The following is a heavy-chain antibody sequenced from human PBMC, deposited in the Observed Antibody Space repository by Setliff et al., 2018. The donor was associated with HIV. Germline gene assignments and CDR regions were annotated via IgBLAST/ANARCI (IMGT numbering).Heavy chain of an antibody. CDR3: ARGMDYYDTSGYYQYYFDY. D-gene: IGHD3-22*01. Sequence: ASVKVSCKASGYTFTGYYMHWVRQAPGQGLEWMGWINPKSDGTNYAQKFQGWITMTRDTSISTADMELSRLRSDDTAVYYCARGMDYYDTSGYYQYYFDYWGQGTLVTVSS. J-gene: IGHJ4*02. CDR2: INPKSDGT. CDR1: GYTFTGYY. V-gene: IGHV1-2*04.